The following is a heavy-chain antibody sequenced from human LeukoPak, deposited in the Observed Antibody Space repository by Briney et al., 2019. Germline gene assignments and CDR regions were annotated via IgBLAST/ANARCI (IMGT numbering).Heavy chain of an antibody. V-gene: IGHV3-21*01. Sequence: GGSLRLSCAASGFTFSSYSMNWVRQAPGKGLEWVSSISSSSSYIYYADSVKGRFTISRDNAKNSLYLQMNSLRAEDTAVYYCARGPLYRDSSGYGYWGQGTLVTVSS. J-gene: IGHJ4*02. CDR2: ISSSSSYI. CDR3: ARGPLYRDSSGYGY. D-gene: IGHD3-22*01. CDR1: GFTFSSYS.